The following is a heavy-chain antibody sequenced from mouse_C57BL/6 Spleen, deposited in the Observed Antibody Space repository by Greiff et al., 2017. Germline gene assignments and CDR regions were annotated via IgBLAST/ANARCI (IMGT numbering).Heavy chain of an antibody. CDR2: IDPETGGT. CDR3: TSGVYDGYFGY. CDR1: GYTFTDYE. J-gene: IGHJ2*01. Sequence: QVQLQQSGAELVRPGASVTLSCKASGYTFTDYEMHWVKQTPVHGLEWIGAIDPETGGTAYNQKFKGKAILTADKSSSTAYMELRSLTSEDSAVYYCTSGVYDGYFGYRGQGTTLTGSS. V-gene: IGHV1-15*01. D-gene: IGHD2-3*01.